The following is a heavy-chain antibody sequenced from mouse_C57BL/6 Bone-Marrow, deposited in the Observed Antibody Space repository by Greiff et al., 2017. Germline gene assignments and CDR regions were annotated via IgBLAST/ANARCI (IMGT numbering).Heavy chain of an antibody. CDR1: GFNINNTY. CDR2: IDPANGNT. J-gene: IGHJ4*01. V-gene: IGHV14-3*01. D-gene: IGHD2-4*01. CDR3: ARRLMDY. Sequence: VQLQQSVAELVRPGASVKLSCTASGFNINNTYMHWVKQRPEQGLEWIGRIDPANGNTKYAPKFQGKATITADTSSNTAYLQLSSLTSEDTAIYYCARRLMDYWGQGTSITVSS.